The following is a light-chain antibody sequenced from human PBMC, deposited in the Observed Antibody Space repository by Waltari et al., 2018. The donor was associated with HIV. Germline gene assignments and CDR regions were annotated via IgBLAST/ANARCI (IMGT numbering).Light chain of an antibody. CDR3: SSYTDSSTFLWV. CDR1: NSDVGGYDY. J-gene: IGLJ3*02. CDR2: DVT. V-gene: IGLV2-14*03. Sequence: QSALTQPASVSGSPGQSITISCTGTNSDVGGYDYVSWYQQHPGKAPKLMIYDVTKRPSGLSNRFSGSKSGNTASLTISGLQAEDEADYYCSSYTDSSTFLWVFGGGTKLTVL.